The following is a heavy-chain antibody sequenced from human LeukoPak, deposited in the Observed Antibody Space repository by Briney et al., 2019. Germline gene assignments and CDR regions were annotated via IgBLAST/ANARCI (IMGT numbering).Heavy chain of an antibody. V-gene: IGHV3-23*01. CDR3: AKAGVDIVAGYYYGMDV. D-gene: IGHD5-12*01. CDR2: ISGSGDST. CDR1: GFTFSSYP. Sequence: PGGSLRLSCAASGFTFSSYPMSWVRQAPGKGLDWVSAISGSGDSTYYADSVKGRFTISRDNSKNSLYLQMNSLRTEDTALYYCAKAGVDIVAGYYYGMDVWGQGTTVTVSS. J-gene: IGHJ6*02.